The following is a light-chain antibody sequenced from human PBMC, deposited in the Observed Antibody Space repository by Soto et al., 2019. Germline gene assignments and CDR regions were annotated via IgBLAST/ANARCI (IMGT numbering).Light chain of an antibody. CDR2: KAT. CDR1: QGISSW. Sequence: DIQMTQSPSTLSASVGDRVTITCRASQGISSWLACYQQRPGKAHKLLIYKATSLEGGVPESFSGSESGTEFTLTSSRLQPGYFATYYCQQYNRYSLTFGGGPKVEIK. CDR3: QQYNRYSLT. V-gene: IGKV1-5*03. J-gene: IGKJ4*01.